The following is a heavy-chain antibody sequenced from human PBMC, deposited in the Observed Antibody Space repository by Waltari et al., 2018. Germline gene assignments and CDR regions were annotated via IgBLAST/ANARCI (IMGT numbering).Heavy chain of an antibody. D-gene: IGHD5-12*01. CDR2: NHPNSGGT. J-gene: IGHJ6*03. V-gene: IGHV1-2*02. CDR1: GYTFTGYY. Sequence: QVQLVQSGAEVKKPGASVKVSCKASGYTFTGYYMHWVRQAPGQGLEWSVWNHPNSGGTNYAQKFQGRVTMTRDTSISTAYMELSRLRSDDTAVYYCARSSLGTVTTFRSGYDGRGSYYYYYMDVWGKGTTVTVSS. CDR3: ARSSLGTVTTFRSGYDGRGSYYYYYMDV.